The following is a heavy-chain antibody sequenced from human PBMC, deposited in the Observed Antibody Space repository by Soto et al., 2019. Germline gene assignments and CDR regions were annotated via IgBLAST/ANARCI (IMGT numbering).Heavy chain of an antibody. V-gene: IGHV3-23*01. J-gene: IGHJ6*02. CDR2: ISGSGGIT. CDR1: GFTVSSYA. Sequence: PGGALRVSCAASGFTVSSYAMSWVRQARGKGLEWVSAISGSGGITYYADSVKGRFTISRDNSKNTLYLQMNSLRAEDTAVYYCAKRTVVVPAAPYYYYGMDVWGQGPAVTVSS. D-gene: IGHD2-2*01. CDR3: AKRTVVVPAAPYYYYGMDV.